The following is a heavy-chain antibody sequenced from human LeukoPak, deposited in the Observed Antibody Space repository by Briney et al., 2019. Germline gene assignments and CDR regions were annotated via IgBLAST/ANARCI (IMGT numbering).Heavy chain of an antibody. CDR1: GFTFSSYS. D-gene: IGHD1-26*01. V-gene: IGHV3-21*04. Sequence: GGSLRLSCAASGFTFSSYSMNWVRQAPGKGLEWVSSISSSSSYIYYADSVKGRFTISRDNAKSSLYLQMNSLRAEDTAVYYCARDEIVGAPWEAFDIWGQGTMVTVSS. CDR2: ISSSSSYI. J-gene: IGHJ3*02. CDR3: ARDEIVGAPWEAFDI.